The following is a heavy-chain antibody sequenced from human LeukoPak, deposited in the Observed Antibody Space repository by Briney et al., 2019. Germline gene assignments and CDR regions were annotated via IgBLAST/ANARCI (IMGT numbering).Heavy chain of an antibody. V-gene: IGHV4-59*08. J-gene: IGHJ4*02. D-gene: IGHD2-15*01. CDR2: IYYSGST. Sequence: PSETLSLTCTVSGGSISSYYWSWIRQPPGKGLEWIGYIYYSGSTNYNPALKSRVTISADTSKNQFSLKLSSVTAADTAVYYCARWAAQAFDYWGQGTLATVSS. CDR3: ARWAAQAFDY. CDR1: GGSISSYY.